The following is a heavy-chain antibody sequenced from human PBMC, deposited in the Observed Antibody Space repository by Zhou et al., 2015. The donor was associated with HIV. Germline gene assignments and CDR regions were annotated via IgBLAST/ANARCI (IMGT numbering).Heavy chain of an antibody. D-gene: IGHD3-22*01. CDR1: GGTFSRYA. Sequence: QVQLVQSGAEVKTPGSSVKVSCTVSGGTFSRYAITWVRQAPGQGLEWMGSITPMFHMETYAEKFRARLTISVDKSTRVAYMELSSLTSEDAALYFCARSSVNHDNAFDLWGQGTKVIVSS. CDR3: ARSSVNHDNAFDL. CDR2: ITPMFHME. V-gene: IGHV1-69*09. J-gene: IGHJ3*01.